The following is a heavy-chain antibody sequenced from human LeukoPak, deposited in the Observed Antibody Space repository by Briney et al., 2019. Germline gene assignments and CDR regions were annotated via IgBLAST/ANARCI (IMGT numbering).Heavy chain of an antibody. CDR3: TSRVYYYDSSGYPRGAFDI. Sequence: PGGSMRLSCAASGFTFSSYWMSWVRQASGKGLEWVGRIRSKANSYATAYAASVKGRFTISRDDSKNTAYLQMNSLKTEDTAVYYCTSRVYYYDSSGYPRGAFDIWGQGTMVTVSS. D-gene: IGHD3-22*01. CDR2: IRSKANSYAT. V-gene: IGHV3-73*01. CDR1: GFTFSSYW. J-gene: IGHJ3*02.